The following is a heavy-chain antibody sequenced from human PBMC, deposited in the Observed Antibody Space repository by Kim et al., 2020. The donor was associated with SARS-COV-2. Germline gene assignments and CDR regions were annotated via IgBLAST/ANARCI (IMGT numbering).Heavy chain of an antibody. CDR1: GFTFGDYA. D-gene: IGHD2-2*01. CDR3: TRDAHPLVVPAAVYYYYGMDV. J-gene: IGHJ6*02. CDR2: IRSKAYGGTT. Sequence: GGSLRLSCTASGFTFGDYAMSWFRQAPGKGLEWVGFIRSKAYGGTTEYAASVKGRFTISRDDSKSIAYLQMNSLKTEDTAVYYCTRDAHPLVVPAAVYYYYGMDVWGQGTTVTVSS. V-gene: IGHV3-49*03.